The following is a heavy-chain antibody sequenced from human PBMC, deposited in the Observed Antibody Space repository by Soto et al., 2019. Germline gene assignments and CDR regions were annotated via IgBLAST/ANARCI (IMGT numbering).Heavy chain of an antibody. CDR2: IYYSGST. V-gene: IGHV4-59*12. CDR1: GGSISSYY. J-gene: IGHJ5*02. CDR3: ASVGSDYDNSGYYLP. Sequence: SETLSLTCTVSGGSISSYYWSWIRQPPGKGLEWIGYIYYSGSTNYNPSLKSRVTISVDTSKNQSSLKLKSVTAADTAVYYCASVGSDYDNSGYYLPWGPGTLVTVSS. D-gene: IGHD3-22*01.